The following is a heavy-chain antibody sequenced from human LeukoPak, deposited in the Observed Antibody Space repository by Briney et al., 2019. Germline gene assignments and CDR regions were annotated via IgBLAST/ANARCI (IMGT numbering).Heavy chain of an antibody. CDR2: IYSGGTT. Sequence: GGSLRLSCAASGFTVSSNYMNWVRQAPGKGLEWVSIIYSGGTTYYADSVKGRFTISRDNSKNTLYPQMNSLRAEDTAVYYCARVLWNGDYPRFDYWGQGTLVTVSS. CDR3: ARVLWNGDYPRFDY. CDR1: GFTVSSNY. V-gene: IGHV3-53*01. D-gene: IGHD4-17*01. J-gene: IGHJ4*02.